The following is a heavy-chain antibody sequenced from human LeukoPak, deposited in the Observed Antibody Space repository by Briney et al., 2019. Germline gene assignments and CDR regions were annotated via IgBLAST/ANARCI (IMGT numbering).Heavy chain of an antibody. CDR2: INPNSGGT. D-gene: IGHD3-16*01. J-gene: IGHJ4*02. Sequence: ASVKVSCKASGYTFAGYYMHWVRQAPGQGLEWMGWINPNSGGTNYAQKFQGRVTMTRDTSISTAYMELSRLRSDDTAVYYCARSSGNWGGYDYWGQGTLVTVSS. CDR1: GYTFAGYY. CDR3: ARSSGNWGGYDY. V-gene: IGHV1-2*02.